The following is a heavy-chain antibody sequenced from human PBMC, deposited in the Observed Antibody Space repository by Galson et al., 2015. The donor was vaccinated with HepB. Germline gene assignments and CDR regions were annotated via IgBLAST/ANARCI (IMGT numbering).Heavy chain of an antibody. D-gene: IGHD2-8*01. CDR2: ISSSSSYT. CDR1: GFTFSDYY. V-gene: IGHV3-11*06. Sequence: SLRLSCAASGFTFSDYYMSWIRQAPGKGLEWVSYISSSSSYTNYADSVKGRFTISRDNAKNSLYLQMNSLRAEDTAVYYCARVGPYCTNGVCYTFDYWGQGTLVTVSS. J-gene: IGHJ4*02. CDR3: ARVGPYCTNGVCYTFDY.